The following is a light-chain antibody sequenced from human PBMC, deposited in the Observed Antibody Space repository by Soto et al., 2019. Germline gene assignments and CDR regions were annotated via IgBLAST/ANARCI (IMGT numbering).Light chain of an antibody. J-gene: IGKJ1*01. CDR3: QHFGNSLWT. CDR1: QSVSSSY. Sequence: EIVLTQSPGTLSLSPGERATLSCRASQSVSSSYLAWYQQKPGQPPRLLIYGASSRATGIPDRFSGSGSGTDFTLTISGLEPEDFAVYYCQHFGNSLWTFGQGTKVDIK. CDR2: GAS. V-gene: IGKV3-20*01.